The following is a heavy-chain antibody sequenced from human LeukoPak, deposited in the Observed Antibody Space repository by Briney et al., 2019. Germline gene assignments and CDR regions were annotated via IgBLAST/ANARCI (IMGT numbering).Heavy chain of an antibody. CDR1: GYTFTSYG. CDR3: AREGGMSSGWYDDAFDI. D-gene: IGHD6-19*01. Sequence: ASVKVSCKASGYTFTSYGISWVRQAPGQGLEWMGWISAYNGNTNYAQKLQGRVTMTTDTSTSTAYTELRSLRSDDTAVYYCAREGGMSSGWYDDAFDIWGQGTMVTVSS. CDR2: ISAYNGNT. V-gene: IGHV1-18*01. J-gene: IGHJ3*02.